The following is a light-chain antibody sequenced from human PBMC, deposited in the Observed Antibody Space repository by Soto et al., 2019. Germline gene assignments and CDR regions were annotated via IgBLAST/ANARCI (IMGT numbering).Light chain of an antibody. J-gene: IGLJ2*01. CDR3: CSYAGSSTSL. Sequence: QSALTQPASVSGSPGQSSTISCTGTSSDVGSYNLVSWYQQHPGKAPKLMIYEGSKRPSGVSNRFSGSKSGNTASLTISGLQAEDEADYYCCSYAGSSTSLFGGGTKLTVL. CDR1: SSDVGSYNL. CDR2: EGS. V-gene: IGLV2-23*01.